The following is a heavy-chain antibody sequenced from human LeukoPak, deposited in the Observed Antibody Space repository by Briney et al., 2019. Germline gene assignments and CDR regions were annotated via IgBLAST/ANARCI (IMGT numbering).Heavy chain of an antibody. J-gene: IGHJ4*02. D-gene: IGHD1-26*01. Sequence: GGSLRLSCAASGFTFSNHWMTWVRQAPGKGLEWVAHIHPDGSQTQYVDSVKGRFTISRDNSKNTLYLQMNSLRAEDTAVYYCAKEGGSYTKFDYWGQGTLVTVSS. CDR1: GFTFSNHW. CDR2: IHPDGSQT. V-gene: IGHV3-7*03. CDR3: AKEGGSYTKFDY.